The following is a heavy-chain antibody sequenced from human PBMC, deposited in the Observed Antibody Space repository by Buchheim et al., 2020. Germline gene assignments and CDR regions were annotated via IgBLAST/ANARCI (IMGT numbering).Heavy chain of an antibody. J-gene: IGHJ4*02. CDR3: ARGGYYDSSGYYYRGYFDY. CDR1: GFTFSSYA. D-gene: IGHD3-22*01. CDR2: ISYDGSNK. V-gene: IGHV3-30-3*01. Sequence: VQLVESGGGLVQPGGSLRLSCAASGFTFSSYAMHWVRQAPGKGLEWVAVISYDGSNKYYADSVKGRFTISRDNSKNTLYLQMNSLRAEDTAVYYCARGGYYDSSGYYYRGYFDYWGQGTL.